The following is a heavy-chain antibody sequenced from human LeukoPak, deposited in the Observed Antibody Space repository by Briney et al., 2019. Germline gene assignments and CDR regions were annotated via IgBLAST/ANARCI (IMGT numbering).Heavy chain of an antibody. V-gene: IGHV4-39*07. CDR3: ARGSMPYDNKRYYYYYYYMDV. D-gene: IGHD1-1*01. J-gene: IGHJ6*03. Sequence: PSETLSLTCTVSGGSISSSSYYWGWIRQPPGKGLEWIGSIYYSGSTYYNPSLKSRVTISVDTSKNQLSLKLSSVTAADTAVYYCARGSMPYDNKRYYYYYYYMDVWGKGTTVTVSS. CDR2: IYYSGST. CDR1: GGSISSSSYY.